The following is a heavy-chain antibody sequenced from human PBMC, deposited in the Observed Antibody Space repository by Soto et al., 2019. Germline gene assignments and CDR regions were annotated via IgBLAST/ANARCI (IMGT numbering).Heavy chain of an antibody. J-gene: IGHJ3*02. CDR1: GYTFTSYY. D-gene: IGHD6-13*01. CDR3: ARGIAAAGKHDAFDI. Sequence: QVQLVQSGAEVKKPGASVKVSCKASGYTFTSYYMHWVRQAPGQGLEWMGIINPSGGSTSYAQKLQGRVTMTRDTSTSTVYMELSSLRSEDTAVYYWARGIAAAGKHDAFDIGGQGTMVTVSS. V-gene: IGHV1-46*03. CDR2: INPSGGST.